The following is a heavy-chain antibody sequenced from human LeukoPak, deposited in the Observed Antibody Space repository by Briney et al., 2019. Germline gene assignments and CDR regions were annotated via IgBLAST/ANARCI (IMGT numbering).Heavy chain of an antibody. Sequence: PSQTLSLTCTVSGGSISSGSYYWSWIRQPAGKGLEWIGRIYTSGSTNYNPSLKSRVTISVDTSKNQFSLKLSSVTAADTAVYYCASMEYYYDSSGYHQLGYYFDYWSQGTLVTVSS. CDR1: GGSISSGSYY. V-gene: IGHV4-61*02. CDR2: IYTSGST. D-gene: IGHD3-22*01. J-gene: IGHJ4*02. CDR3: ASMEYYYDSSGYHQLGYYFDY.